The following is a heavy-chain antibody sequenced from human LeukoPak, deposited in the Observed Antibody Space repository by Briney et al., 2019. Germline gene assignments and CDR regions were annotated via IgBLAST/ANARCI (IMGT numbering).Heavy chain of an antibody. CDR2: FSHRGGS. J-gene: IGHJ4*02. CDR3: ARAQDFSDSSGPNYLDF. D-gene: IGHD3-22*01. V-gene: IGHV4-38-2*02. Sequence: SETLSLTCTVSGYSLSSGFFCDWIRQSPGKGLEWIGSFSHRGGSYHNPSLKGRVTISVDTSKNQFSLKLLSVTAADTAVYYFARAQDFSDSSGPNYLDFWGQGILVTVSS. CDR1: GYSLSSGFF.